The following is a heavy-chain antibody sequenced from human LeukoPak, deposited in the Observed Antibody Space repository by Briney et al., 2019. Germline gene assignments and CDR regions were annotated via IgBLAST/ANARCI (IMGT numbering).Heavy chain of an antibody. CDR1: GGTFSSYA. Sequence: ASVNVSCKASGGTFSSYAISWVRQAPGQGLEWMGWISAYNGNTNYAQKFQGRVTMTRDTPTNTVYMEMSSLRIEDTAVYYCASVYLHGMDVWGQGTTVTVSS. D-gene: IGHD1-14*01. CDR2: ISAYNGNT. V-gene: IGHV1-18*01. J-gene: IGHJ6*02. CDR3: ASVYLHGMDV.